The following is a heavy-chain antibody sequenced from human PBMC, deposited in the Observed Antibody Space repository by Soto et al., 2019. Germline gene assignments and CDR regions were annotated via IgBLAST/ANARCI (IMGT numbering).Heavy chain of an antibody. CDR1: GSTFSNYA. CDR2: ISYDGTVQ. Sequence: GGSLRLSCAASGSTFSNYAMHWVRQPPGKGLEWVAVISYDGTVQYYGHSVEGRFTISRDNSKYMLYLHMNSLRPEDTAVYYCARRYCPGSGCPDYFDYWGQGALVTVSS. CDR3: ARRYCPGSGCPDYFDY. D-gene: IGHD2-8*02. V-gene: IGHV3-30-3*01. J-gene: IGHJ4*02.